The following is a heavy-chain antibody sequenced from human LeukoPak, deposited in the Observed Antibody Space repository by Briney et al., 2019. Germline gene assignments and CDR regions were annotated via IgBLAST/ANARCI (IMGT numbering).Heavy chain of an antibody. CDR3: AADGDSGSYYAGAFDI. D-gene: IGHD1-26*01. Sequence: GTSVKVSCKASGFTFTSSAMQWVRQARGQRLEWIGWIVVGSGNTNYAQKFQERVTITRDMSTSTAYMELSSLRSEDTAVCYCAADGDSGSYYAGAFDIWGQGTMVTVSS. CDR1: GFTFTSSA. V-gene: IGHV1-58*02. J-gene: IGHJ3*02. CDR2: IVVGSGNT.